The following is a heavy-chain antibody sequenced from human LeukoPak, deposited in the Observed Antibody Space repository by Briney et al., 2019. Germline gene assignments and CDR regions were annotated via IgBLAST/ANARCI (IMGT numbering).Heavy chain of an antibody. V-gene: IGHV5-51*01. Sequence: PGESLKSSCKGSGYSFTSYLIGWVRQMPGKGLGWRGIISPGDSHTRYSPSFRGQVIISADKSTSTAYLQWSSLKASDTAMYYCARHHSSSWYGQVDTAMVTFDYWGQGTLVTVSS. CDR1: GYSFTSYL. J-gene: IGHJ4*02. CDR3: ARHHSSSWYGQVDTAMVTFDY. D-gene: IGHD5-18*01. CDR2: ISPGDSHT.